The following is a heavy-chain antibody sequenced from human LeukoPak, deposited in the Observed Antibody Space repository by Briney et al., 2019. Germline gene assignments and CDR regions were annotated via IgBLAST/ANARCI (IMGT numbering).Heavy chain of an antibody. D-gene: IGHD3-9*01. CDR3: ARGFDRETYYFDY. Sequence: SETLSLTCTVSVGSVSSGSYYWSWIRQPPGKGLEWIGYIYYSGSTNYNPSLKSRVTISVDTSKNQFSLKLSSVTAADTAVYYCARGFDRETYYFDYWGQGTLVTVFS. CDR2: IYYSGST. CDR1: VGSVSSGSYY. J-gene: IGHJ4*02. V-gene: IGHV4-61*01.